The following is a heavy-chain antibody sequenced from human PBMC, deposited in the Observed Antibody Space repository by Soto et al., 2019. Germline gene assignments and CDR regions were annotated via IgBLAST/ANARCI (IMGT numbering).Heavy chain of an antibody. Sequence: SLRLSCAASGFTFSSYAMHWVRQAPGKGLEWEAVISYDGSNKYYADSVKGRFTISRDNSKNMLYLQMNSLRAEDTAVYYCARGPSSLTRFDYWGQGTLVTVSS. CDR3: ARGPSSLTRFDY. D-gene: IGHD2-2*01. J-gene: IGHJ4*02. CDR1: GFTFSSYA. CDR2: ISYDGSNK. V-gene: IGHV3-30-3*01.